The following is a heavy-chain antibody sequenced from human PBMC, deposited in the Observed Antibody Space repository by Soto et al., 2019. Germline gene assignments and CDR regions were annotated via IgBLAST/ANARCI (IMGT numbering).Heavy chain of an antibody. CDR2: IGGSGHST. J-gene: IGHJ5*02. CDR1: RFAFSSYA. CDR3: AKGLSGSGADNWFHP. Sequence: EVPLLESGGGLVQPGGSLRLSCATSRFAFSSYAMSWVRQAPGKWLEWVSAIGGSGHSTFYADSVRGRFTVSRDNSKNPLSLQRDSPSAADTAFYYCAKGLSGSGADNWFHPWGQGTLVTVSS. D-gene: IGHD3-10*01. V-gene: IGHV3-23*01.